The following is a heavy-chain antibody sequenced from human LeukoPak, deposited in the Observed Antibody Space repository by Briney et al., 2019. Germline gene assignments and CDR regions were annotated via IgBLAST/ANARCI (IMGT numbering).Heavy chain of an antibody. D-gene: IGHD2-21*02. CDR2: IYYSGST. CDR1: GGSISSSSYY. Sequence: SETLSLTCTVSGGSISSSSYYWGWIRQPPGKGLEWIGSIYYSGSTYYNPSLKSRVTISVDTSKNQFSLKLSSVTAADTAVYYCARHASHVRGVTTHAFDIWGQGTMVAVSS. V-gene: IGHV4-39*01. J-gene: IGHJ3*02. CDR3: ARHASHVRGVTTHAFDI.